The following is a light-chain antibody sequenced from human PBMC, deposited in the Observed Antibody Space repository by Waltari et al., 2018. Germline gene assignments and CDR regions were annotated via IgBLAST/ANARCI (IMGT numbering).Light chain of an antibody. CDR2: AAS. J-gene: IGKJ4*01. CDR1: QSIDTY. Sequence: DIQMTQSPSSLSAAVGDRVTISCRTSQSIDTYLNWYQHRPGKAPNLLIYAASNLQSGVPSRFSGSGSGTDFTLTISSLQPEDFGTYYCQQSYTTPLLSFGGGTKVEIK. CDR3: QQSYTTPLLS. V-gene: IGKV1-39*01.